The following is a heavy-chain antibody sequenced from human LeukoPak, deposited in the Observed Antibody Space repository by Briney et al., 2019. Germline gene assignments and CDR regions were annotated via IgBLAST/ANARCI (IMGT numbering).Heavy chain of an antibody. J-gene: IGHJ4*02. Sequence: ASVRVSCKASGYTFTAIYIHWFRQAPGQRLEWLGWINPKNGDTLYSQTFQGRVTMTRDTSISTIYMDLNFLRSDDTAVYFCARGPATGDFDYWGQGSLVTVSS. CDR2: INPKNGDT. D-gene: IGHD7-27*01. CDR1: GYTFTAIY. CDR3: ARGPATGDFDY. V-gene: IGHV1-2*02.